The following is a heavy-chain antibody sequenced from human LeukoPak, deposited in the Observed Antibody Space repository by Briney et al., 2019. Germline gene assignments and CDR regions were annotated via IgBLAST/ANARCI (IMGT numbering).Heavy chain of an antibody. CDR2: ISGSGGST. V-gene: IGHV3-23*01. D-gene: IGHD6-6*01. Sequence: PGGSLRLSCAASGFTFSSYAMSWVRQAPGKGLEWVSAISGSGGSTYYADSVKGRFTISRDNSKNTLYLQMNSLRAEDTAVYYCALGSSSWGGYMDVWGKGTTVTVSS. CDR1: GFTFSSYA. J-gene: IGHJ6*03. CDR3: ALGSSSWGGYMDV.